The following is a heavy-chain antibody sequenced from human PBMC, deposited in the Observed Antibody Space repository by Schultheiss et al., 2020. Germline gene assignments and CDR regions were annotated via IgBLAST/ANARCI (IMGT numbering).Heavy chain of an antibody. CDR3: AAETTVTTSLDY. CDR1: GGSISSGSYY. J-gene: IGHJ4*02. CDR2: IYTSGST. Sequence: SETLSLTCTVSGGSISSGSYYWSWIRQPAGKGLEWIGRIYTSGSTNYNPSLKSRVTISVDTSKNQFSLKLSSVTAADTAVYYCAAETTVTTSLDYWGQGTLVTVSS. V-gene: IGHV4-61*02. D-gene: IGHD4-17*01.